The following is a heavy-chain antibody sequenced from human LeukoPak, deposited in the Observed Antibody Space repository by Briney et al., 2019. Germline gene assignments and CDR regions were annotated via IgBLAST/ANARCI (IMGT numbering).Heavy chain of an antibody. CDR3: ASLVRGYSGYDAPID. V-gene: IGHV3-23*01. J-gene: IGHJ6*02. CDR1: GFTFSSYA. D-gene: IGHD5-12*01. Sequence: GGSLRLSCAASGFTFSSYAMSWVRQAPGKGLEWVLAISGSGGSTYYADSVKGRFTISRDNSKNTLYLQMNSLRAEDTAVYYCASLVRGYSGYDAPIDWGQGTTVTVSS. CDR2: ISGSGGST.